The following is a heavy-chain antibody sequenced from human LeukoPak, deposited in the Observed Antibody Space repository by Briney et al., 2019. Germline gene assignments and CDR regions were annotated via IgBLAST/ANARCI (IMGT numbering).Heavy chain of an antibody. V-gene: IGHV3-21*01. CDR3: ARSSGSYGPGAFDI. J-gene: IGHJ3*02. CDR1: GFTFSSYS. Sequence: GGSLRLSCAASGFTFSSYSMNWVRQAPGKGLEWVSSISSSSSYIYYADSVKGRFTISRDNAKNSLYLQMNSLRAEDTAVYYCARSSGSYGPGAFDIWGQGTMVTVSS. D-gene: IGHD1-26*01. CDR2: ISSSSSYI.